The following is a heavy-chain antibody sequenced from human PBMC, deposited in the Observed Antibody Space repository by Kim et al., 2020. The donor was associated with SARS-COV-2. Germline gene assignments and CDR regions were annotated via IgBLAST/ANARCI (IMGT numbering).Heavy chain of an antibody. V-gene: IGHV1-46*01. CDR3: ARERQYDFWSGSYTHHYYYYYGMDV. D-gene: IGHD3-3*01. CDR1: GYTFTSYY. CDR2: INPSGGST. J-gene: IGHJ6*02. Sequence: ASVKVSCKASGYTFTSYYMHWVRQAPGQGLEWMGIINPSGGSTSYAQKFQGRVTMTRDTSTSTVYMELSSLRSEDTAVYYCARERQYDFWSGSYTHHYYYYYGMDVWGQGTTVTVSS.